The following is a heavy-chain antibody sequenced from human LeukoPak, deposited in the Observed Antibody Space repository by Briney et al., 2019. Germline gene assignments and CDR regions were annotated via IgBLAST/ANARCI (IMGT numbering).Heavy chain of an antibody. CDR2: ISGSGGST. CDR3: AKDHNSPDYNCNLSDY. Sequence: GGSLRLSCAASGFTFSSYAMSWVRQAPGKGLEWVSAISGSGGSTYYADSVKGRFTISRDNSKNTLYLQMNSLRAEDTAVYYCAKDHNSPDYNCNLSDYWGQGTLVTVSS. J-gene: IGHJ4*02. D-gene: IGHD1-7*01. V-gene: IGHV3-23*01. CDR1: GFTFSSYA.